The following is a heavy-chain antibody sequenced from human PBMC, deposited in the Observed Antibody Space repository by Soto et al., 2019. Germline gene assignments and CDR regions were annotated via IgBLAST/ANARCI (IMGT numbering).Heavy chain of an antibody. CDR1: CGSFSGYY. J-gene: IGHJ6*02. CDR3: ARVSGIYYYGMDV. CDR2: INHSGST. V-gene: IGHV4-34*01. D-gene: IGHD3-10*01. Sequence: SETLSLTCDVYCGSFSGYYWSWIRQPPGKGLEWIGEINHSGSTNYNPSLKSRVTISVDTSKNQFSLKLSSVTAADTAVYYCARVSGIYYYGMDVWGQGTTVS.